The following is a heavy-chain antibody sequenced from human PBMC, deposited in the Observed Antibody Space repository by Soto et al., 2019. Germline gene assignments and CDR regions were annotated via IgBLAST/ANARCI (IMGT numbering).Heavy chain of an antibody. V-gene: IGHV2-5*02. Sequence: QITLNESGPTQVKPRQTLTLTCTFSGFSLTTSGVGVGWIRQSPGKAPEWLALIYWDDDKRYSPSLKSRHTIPKDTSKNQVVLTMADLDPADTATYYCAHRVLRTVFGLVTTTAIYFDFWGQGTPVAVSS. CDR2: IYWDDDK. J-gene: IGHJ4*02. D-gene: IGHD3-3*01. CDR1: GFSLTTSGVG. CDR3: AHRVLRTVFGLVTTTAIYFDF.